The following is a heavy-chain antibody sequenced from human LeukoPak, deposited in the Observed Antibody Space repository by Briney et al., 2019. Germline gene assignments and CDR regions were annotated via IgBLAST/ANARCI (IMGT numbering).Heavy chain of an antibody. J-gene: IGHJ3*02. CDR1: GGTFSSYT. V-gene: IGHV1-69*02. D-gene: IGHD6-13*01. Sequence: SSGKVSCKASGGTFSSYTISWVRQAPGQGLEWMGRTIPILGIANYAQKFQGRVTITADKSTSTAYMELSSLSSEDTAVYYCASRVSSSPPEDSFDIWGQGTMVTVSS. CDR2: TIPILGIA. CDR3: ASRVSSSPPEDSFDI.